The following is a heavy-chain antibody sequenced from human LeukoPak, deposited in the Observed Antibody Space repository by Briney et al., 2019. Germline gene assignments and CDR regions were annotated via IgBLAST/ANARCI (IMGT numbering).Heavy chain of an antibody. CDR2: INWNGGST. CDR3: AKDKIAYYYYMDV. Sequence: GGSLRLSCAASGFTFDGYGMSWVRQAPGKGLEWVSGINWNGGSTGYADSVKGRFTISRDNSKNTLYLQMNSLRAEDTAVYYCAKDKIAYYYYMDVWGKGTTVTISS. J-gene: IGHJ6*03. CDR1: GFTFDGYG. V-gene: IGHV3-20*04.